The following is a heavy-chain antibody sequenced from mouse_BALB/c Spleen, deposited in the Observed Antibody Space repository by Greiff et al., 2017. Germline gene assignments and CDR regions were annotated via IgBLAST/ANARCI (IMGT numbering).Heavy chain of an antibody. D-gene: IGHD2-14*01. J-gene: IGHJ4*01. CDR1: GYSITSDYA. CDR2: ISYSGST. Sequence: EVKLQESGPGLVKPSQSLSLTCTVTGYSITSDYAWIWIRQFPGNKLEWMGYISYSGSTSYNPSLKSRISITRDTSKNQFFLQLNSVTTEDTATYYCARTYYRYDDYAMDYWGQGTSVTVSS. CDR3: ARTYYRYDDYAMDY. V-gene: IGHV3-2*02.